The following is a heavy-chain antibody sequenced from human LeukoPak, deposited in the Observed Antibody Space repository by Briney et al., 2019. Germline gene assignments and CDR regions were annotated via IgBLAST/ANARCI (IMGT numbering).Heavy chain of an antibody. CDR1: GFTFSSYG. D-gene: IGHD2-2*01. CDR3: AKDIVVPRPYYGMDV. CDR2: IWYDGSNK. J-gene: IGHJ6*04. V-gene: IGHV3-33*06. Sequence: PGRSRSLSCAASGFTFSSYGMHWVRKAPGKGLEWVAVIWYDGSNKYYADSVKGRFTISRDNSKNTLYLQMNSLRAEDTAVYYCAKDIVVPRPYYGMDVWGKGTTVTVSS.